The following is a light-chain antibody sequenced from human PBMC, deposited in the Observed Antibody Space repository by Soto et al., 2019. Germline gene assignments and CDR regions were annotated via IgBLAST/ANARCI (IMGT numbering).Light chain of an antibody. CDR3: QQYGGSYS. CDR2: GAS. Sequence: EIVLTQSPGTLSLSPGERATLSCRASQSFSSSHLAWYQQKPGQAPRLLIYGASSRSTVIPDRFSGSGSATDTTLTISRLEPEESAGDSCQQYGGSYSFGQGTKLEI. V-gene: IGKV3-20*01. CDR1: QSFSSSH. J-gene: IGKJ2*01.